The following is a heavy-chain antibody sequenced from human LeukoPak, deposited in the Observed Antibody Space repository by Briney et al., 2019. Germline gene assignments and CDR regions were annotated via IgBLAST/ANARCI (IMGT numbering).Heavy chain of an antibody. V-gene: IGHV4-39*07. CDR3: ARGRVAATSVTSY. D-gene: IGHD2-15*01. J-gene: IGHJ4*02. CDR2: IYYSGST. CDR1: GGSISSSSYY. Sequence: SETLSLTCTVSGGSISSSSYYWGWIRQPPGKGLEWIGSIYYSGSTNYNPSLKSRVTISVDTSKNQFSLKLSSVTAADTAVYYCARGRVAATSVTSYWGQGTLVTVSS.